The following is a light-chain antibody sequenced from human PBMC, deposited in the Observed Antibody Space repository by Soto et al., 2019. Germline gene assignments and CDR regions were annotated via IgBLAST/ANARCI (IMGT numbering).Light chain of an antibody. CDR1: QSVSIL. V-gene: IGKV3-11*01. Sequence: EIVMTQSPATLSVSPGERATLSCRASQSVSILLAWYQQKPGQAPRLLIYDASNRATGVPARFSGSGSGTDFTLTISSLEPEDFAVYYCQQRSSWPPITFGQGTRLEIK. CDR3: QQRSSWPPIT. CDR2: DAS. J-gene: IGKJ5*01.